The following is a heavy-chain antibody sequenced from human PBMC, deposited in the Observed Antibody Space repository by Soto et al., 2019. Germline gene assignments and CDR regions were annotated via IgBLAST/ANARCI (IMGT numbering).Heavy chain of an antibody. CDR1: GLTFSNYG. CDR2: ISYDGSNK. CDR3: AKAPNFDWLSNFDY. V-gene: IGHV3-30*18. D-gene: IGHD3-9*01. Sequence: PGGSLRLSCAASGLTFSNYGMHWVRQAPGKGLEWVAVISYDGSNKYYADSVKGRFTISRDNSKNTLYLQMNRLRAEDTAVYYCAKAPNFDWLSNFDYWGQGTLVTVSS. J-gene: IGHJ4*02.